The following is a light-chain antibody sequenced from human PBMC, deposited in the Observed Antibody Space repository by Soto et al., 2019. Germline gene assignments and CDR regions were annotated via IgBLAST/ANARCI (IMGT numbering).Light chain of an antibody. CDR1: SSDIGVYDF. Sequence: QSVLTHPASVSGSPGQSITISCTGTSSDIGVYDFVSWYHQHPGRAPKLLIYDVTNRTSGISDRFSGSKSGNTASLTISGLPYEDEDDYNCSSYRAGTTRVFGGGTKLTVL. J-gene: IGLJ3*02. V-gene: IGLV2-14*01. CDR3: SSYRAGTTRV. CDR2: DVT.